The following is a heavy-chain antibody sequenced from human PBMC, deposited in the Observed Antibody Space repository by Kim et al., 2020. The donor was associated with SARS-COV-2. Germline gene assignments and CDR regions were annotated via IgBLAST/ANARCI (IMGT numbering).Heavy chain of an antibody. J-gene: IGHJ6*02. Sequence: KGRFTISRDNAKNSLYLQMNSLRAEDTALYYCAKQPGRHWTYIYYYARDVWGQGTTVTVSS. V-gene: IGHV3-9*01. D-gene: IGHD1-7*01. CDR3: AKQPGRHWTYIYYYARDV.